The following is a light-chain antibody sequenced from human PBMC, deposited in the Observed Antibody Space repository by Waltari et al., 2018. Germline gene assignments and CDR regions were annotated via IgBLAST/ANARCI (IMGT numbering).Light chain of an antibody. CDR2: DDS. Sequence: SYVLTQAPSVSVAPGQTARVTCGGNYIGAQIGHWYQQKPGQAPVLVVYDDSDRPSGIPERFSGSNSGSTATLTISRVEAGDEADYYCQVWDSSSDHVVFGGGTKLTVL. V-gene: IGLV3-21*02. J-gene: IGLJ2*01. CDR1: YIGAQI. CDR3: QVWDSSSDHVV.